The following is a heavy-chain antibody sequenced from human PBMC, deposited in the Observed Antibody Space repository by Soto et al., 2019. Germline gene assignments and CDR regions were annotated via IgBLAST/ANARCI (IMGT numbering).Heavy chain of an antibody. CDR1: GFTFSNYA. D-gene: IGHD1-26*01. J-gene: IGHJ6*02. CDR3: ATYSGNYERYGVYFGMDV. V-gene: IGHV3-23*01. Sequence: EVQLLESGGHLVQPGGSLRLSCAASGFTFSNYAISWVRQAPGRGLEWVSSVSGSGGSTYYAESVKGRFTISRDNSKNTLYLQMNSLRAEDTAVYYCATYSGNYERYGVYFGMDVWGQGTTVTVSS. CDR2: VSGSGGST.